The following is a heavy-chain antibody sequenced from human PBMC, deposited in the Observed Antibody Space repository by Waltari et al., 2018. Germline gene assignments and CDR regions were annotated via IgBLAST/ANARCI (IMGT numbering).Heavy chain of an antibody. Sequence: QVQLHQWCAGLFKPSETLSLTCAVYGVSFSGYYWSWIRQPPGKGLEWIGEINHSGSTKQNTYLKSRVTISVETSKNQFSLKLSSVTAADTAVYYCARASVYYDYVWGSYRYRRGFDYWGQGTLVTVSS. D-gene: IGHD3-16*02. CDR3: ARASVYYDYVWGSYRYRRGFDY. V-gene: IGHV4-34*01. J-gene: IGHJ4*02. CDR2: INHSGST. CDR1: GVSFSGYY.